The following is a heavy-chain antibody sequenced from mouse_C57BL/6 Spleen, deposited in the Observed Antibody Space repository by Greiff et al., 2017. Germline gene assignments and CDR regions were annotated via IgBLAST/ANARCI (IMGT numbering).Heavy chain of an antibody. CDR2: IWSGGST. CDR3: ARKGGPGMDY. CDR1: GFSLTSYG. J-gene: IGHJ4*01. Sequence: QVQLQQSGPGLVQPSQSLSITCPVSGFSLTSYGVHWVRQSPGKGLEWLGVIWSGGSTDYNAAFISRLSISKDNSKSQVFFKMNSLQADDTAIYYCARKGGPGMDYWGQGTSVTVSS. V-gene: IGHV2-2*01.